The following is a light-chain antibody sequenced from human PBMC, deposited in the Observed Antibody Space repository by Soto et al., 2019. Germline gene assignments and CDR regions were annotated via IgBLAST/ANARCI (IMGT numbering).Light chain of an antibody. V-gene: IGLV2-14*01. CDR2: EVS. CDR1: NSDVGIYDF. CDR3: ISYTSDDVRDV. J-gene: IGLJ1*01. Sequence: QSALTEAAAVSGTPGQSITISCTGSNSDVGIYDFVSWYQHHPGRAPKLIVSEVSHRPSGVSNRFSGSKSGNTASLTISGLXSEDEADYYCISYTSDDVRDVFGTGTKVTVL.